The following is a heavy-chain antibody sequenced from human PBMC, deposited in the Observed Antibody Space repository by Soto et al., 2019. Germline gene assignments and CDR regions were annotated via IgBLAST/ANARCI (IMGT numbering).Heavy chain of an antibody. V-gene: IGHV1-69*06. D-gene: IGHD2-2*01. CDR1: GGTFTSYA. J-gene: IGHJ6*02. Sequence: GASVKVSCKASGGTFTSYAISWVRQAPGQGLDWMGGIIPIFGTADYAQKFQGRVTITADRSTSTAYMELSSLSSDDTAVYYCARGSGRVPAAPDHYDMDVWGQGTTVTVSS. CDR3: ARGSGRVPAAPDHYDMDV. CDR2: IIPIFGTA.